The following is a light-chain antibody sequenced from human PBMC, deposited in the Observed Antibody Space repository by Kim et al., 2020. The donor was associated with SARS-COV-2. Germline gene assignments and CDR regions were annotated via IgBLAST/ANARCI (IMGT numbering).Light chain of an antibody. CDR3: QQRGS. V-gene: IGKV3-11*01. CDR2: EAS. J-gene: IGKJ5*01. Sequence: ATLSLSPGGRATLPGRSVQGVSNYLAWYQQKPGQAPSLLIYEASKGAAGIPARFSGSGSGTDFTLTISLLEPGDSAVYFCQQRGSFGQGTRLEIK. CDR1: QGVSNY.